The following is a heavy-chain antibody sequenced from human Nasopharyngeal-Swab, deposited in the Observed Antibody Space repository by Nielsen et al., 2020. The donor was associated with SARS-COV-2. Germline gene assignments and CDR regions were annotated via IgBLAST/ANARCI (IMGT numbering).Heavy chain of an antibody. V-gene: IGHV3-23*01. Sequence: VRQAPGKGLEWVSAISGSGGSTYYADSVKGRFTISRDNSKNTLYLQMNSLRAEDTAVYYCAKETSPDSSGYYYDGGYFDYWGQGTLVPSPQ. D-gene: IGHD3-22*01. CDR3: AKETSPDSSGYYYDGGYFDY. J-gene: IGHJ4*02. CDR2: ISGSGGST.